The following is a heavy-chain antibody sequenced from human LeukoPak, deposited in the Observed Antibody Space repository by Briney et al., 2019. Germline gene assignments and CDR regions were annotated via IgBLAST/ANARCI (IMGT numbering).Heavy chain of an antibody. V-gene: IGHV3-48*02. D-gene: IGHD6-6*01. CDR2: IRSDGDD. CDR1: GFTFSSDP. CDR3: VRDVHWAFDM. J-gene: IGHJ3*02. Sequence: GGSLRLSRAASGFTFSSDPMNWVRQAPGKGLEWISNIRSDGDDFYADTVKGRFTISRDNAKNSLYLQMNSLKEEDTAVYYCVRDVHWAFDMWGQRTMVTVSS.